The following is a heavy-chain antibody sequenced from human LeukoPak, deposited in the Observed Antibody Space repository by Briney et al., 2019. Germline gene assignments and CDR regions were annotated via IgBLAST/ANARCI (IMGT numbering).Heavy chain of an antibody. Sequence: GASMKVSCKASGYTFTSYGISWVRQAPGQGLEWMGWISAYNGNTNYAQKLQGRVTMTTDTSTSTAYMELRSLRSDDTAVYYCARDKASPAAGTRIVFDYWGQGTLVTVSS. CDR1: GYTFTSYG. CDR2: ISAYNGNT. V-gene: IGHV1-18*01. J-gene: IGHJ4*02. CDR3: ARDKASPAAGTRIVFDY. D-gene: IGHD6-13*01.